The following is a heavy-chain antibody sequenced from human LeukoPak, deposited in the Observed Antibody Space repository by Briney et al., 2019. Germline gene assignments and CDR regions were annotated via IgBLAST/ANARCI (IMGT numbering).Heavy chain of an antibody. CDR3: AKDEAPLYNGYDWDLDF. V-gene: IGHV3-9*01. CDR2: INWNSAKI. J-gene: IGHJ4*02. Sequence: PGGSLRLSCAASGFTFHHYAIHWVRQVPGKGLEWVSGINWNSAKIGYADSVKGRFTISRDNAKNFVSLQMNSLRGEDTALYYCAKDEAPLYNGYDWDLDFWGQGTLVTVSS. D-gene: IGHD5-12*01. CDR1: GFTFHHYA.